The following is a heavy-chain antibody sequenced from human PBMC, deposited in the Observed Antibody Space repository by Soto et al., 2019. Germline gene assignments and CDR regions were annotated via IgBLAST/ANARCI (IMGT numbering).Heavy chain of an antibody. Sequence: QVQLQESGPTLVKPSETLSLTCSVSGGSISNHYWNWIRQLPGKGLEWIGYIYYSGSTNYNPSLKSRVTISVDTSKNQFSLRLTSVTAADTAVYYCARGPNYWGQGILVTVSS. J-gene: IGHJ4*02. CDR1: GGSISNHY. CDR3: ARGPNY. V-gene: IGHV4-59*11. CDR2: IYYSGST.